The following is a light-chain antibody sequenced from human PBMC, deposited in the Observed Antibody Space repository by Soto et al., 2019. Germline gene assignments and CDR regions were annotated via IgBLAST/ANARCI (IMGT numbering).Light chain of an antibody. J-gene: IGLJ1*01. CDR3: SSFTSSITYV. CDR2: EVS. CDR1: SSDVGGFNY. V-gene: IGLV2-14*01. Sequence: QSVLTQPASVSGSPGQSITISCTGTSSDVGGFNYVSWYQQQPGRAPKLILYEVSNRPSGVAHRFTGSKSGNTASLTISGLQAEDEADYYCSSFTSSITYVFGTRTKVTVL.